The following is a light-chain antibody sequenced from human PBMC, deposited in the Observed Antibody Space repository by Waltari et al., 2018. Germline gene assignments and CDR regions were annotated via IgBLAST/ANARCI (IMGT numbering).Light chain of an antibody. V-gene: IGKV1-5*03. CDR2: KAS. CDR1: QSISSW. CDR3: QQYNSYPLT. Sequence: DIQMTQSPSTLSASVGDRVTITCRASQSISSWLVWYQQKPGKAPKLLIYKASSLESGVPSRFSGSGSGTEFTLTISSLQPDDFATYYCQQYNSYPLTFGQGTKLEIK. J-gene: IGKJ2*01.